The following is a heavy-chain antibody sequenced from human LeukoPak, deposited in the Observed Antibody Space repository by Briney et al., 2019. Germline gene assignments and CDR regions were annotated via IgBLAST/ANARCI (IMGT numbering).Heavy chain of an antibody. CDR3: AKDDAWIRLGE. J-gene: IGHJ4*02. CDR2: ISPSGDIT. CDR1: GFTFRKHG. Sequence: GGTLRLSCAASGFTFRKHGMNWVRQAPGKGLEWVSGISPSGDITYYADSVKGRFTISRDNSKNTLYLEVISLTAEDTAVYYCAKDDAWIRLGEWSQGTLVTVSS. V-gene: IGHV3-23*01. D-gene: IGHD3-10*01.